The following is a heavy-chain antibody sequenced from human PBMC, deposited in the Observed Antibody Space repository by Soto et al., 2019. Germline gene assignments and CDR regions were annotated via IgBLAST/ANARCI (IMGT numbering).Heavy chain of an antibody. Sequence: ASLKVSCKVSGYTLTELSMRWARQALGKGLEWMGGFDPEDGETIYAQKFQGRVTMTEDTSTDTAYMELSSLRSEDTAVYYCATPDTAMVLDAFDIWGQGTMVTVSS. CDR2: FDPEDGET. J-gene: IGHJ3*02. V-gene: IGHV1-24*01. CDR3: ATPDTAMVLDAFDI. D-gene: IGHD5-18*01. CDR1: GYTLTELS.